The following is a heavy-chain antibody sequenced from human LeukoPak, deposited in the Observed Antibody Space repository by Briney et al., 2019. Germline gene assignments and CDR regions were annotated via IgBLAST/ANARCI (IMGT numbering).Heavy chain of an antibody. J-gene: IGHJ6*03. CDR1: GGSISSGGYY. CDR2: IYYSGST. Sequence: PSETLSLTYTVSGGSISSGGYYWSWIRQHPGKGLEWFGYIYYSGSTYYNPSLKSRVTISVDTSKNQFSLKLSSVTAADTAVYYCARSATSIAAAPYYYYYYMDVWGKGTTVTVSS. CDR3: ARSATSIAAAPYYYYYYMDV. V-gene: IGHV4-31*03. D-gene: IGHD6-13*01.